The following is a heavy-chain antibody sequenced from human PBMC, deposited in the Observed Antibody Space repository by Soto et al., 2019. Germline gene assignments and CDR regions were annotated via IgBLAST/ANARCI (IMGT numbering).Heavy chain of an antibody. Sequence: GASVKVSCKASGGTFSSYAISWVRQAPGQGLEWMGGIIPIFGTANYAQKFQGRVTITADESTSTAYMELSSLRSEDTAVYYCARDSARRWLQLPELAFDYWGQGTLVTVSS. CDR2: IIPIFGTA. CDR1: GGTFSSYA. V-gene: IGHV1-69*13. D-gene: IGHD5-12*01. CDR3: ARDSARRWLQLPELAFDY. J-gene: IGHJ4*02.